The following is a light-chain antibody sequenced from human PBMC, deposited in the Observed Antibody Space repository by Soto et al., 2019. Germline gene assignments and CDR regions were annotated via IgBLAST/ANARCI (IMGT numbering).Light chain of an antibody. Sequence: QRTQSPSTLSASVGDRVTITCRASQSVRTWLAWFQQKPGKAPKLLIYKATTLESGVPSRFSGSGSGTEFTLTISSLQAEDFATYYCQQYNSYPWTFGQGTKVDIK. CDR3: QQYNSYPWT. J-gene: IGKJ1*01. V-gene: IGKV1-5*03. CDR1: QSVRTW. CDR2: KAT.